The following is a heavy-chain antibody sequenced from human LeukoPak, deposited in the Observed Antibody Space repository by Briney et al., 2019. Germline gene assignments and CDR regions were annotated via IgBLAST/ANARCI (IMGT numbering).Heavy chain of an antibody. D-gene: IGHD6-13*01. V-gene: IGHV3-30*02. J-gene: IGHJ4*02. CDR2: IRYDGSNK. CDR3: AKDLWVAAAGTIGDY. CDR1: GFTFSSCS. Sequence: GGSLRLSCTASGFTFSSCSMSWVRQAPGKGLEWVAFIRYDGSNKYYADSVKGRFTISRDNSKNTLYLQMNSLRAEDTAVYYCAKDLWVAAAGTIGDYWGQGTLVTVSS.